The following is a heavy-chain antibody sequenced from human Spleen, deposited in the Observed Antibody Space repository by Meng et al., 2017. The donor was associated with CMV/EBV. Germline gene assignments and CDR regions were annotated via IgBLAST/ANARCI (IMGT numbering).Heavy chain of an antibody. Sequence: GESLKISCAASGFMFSSHGMHWVRQAPGKGLEWVAVIWYDGSNKYYADSVKGRFTISRDNSENTLYLQMNSLRVEDTAVYYCARSPTTWILNWFDPWGQGTLVTVSS. CDR3: ARSPTTWILNWFDP. V-gene: IGHV3-33*01. J-gene: IGHJ5*02. D-gene: IGHD5-12*01. CDR2: IWYDGSNK. CDR1: GFMFSSHG.